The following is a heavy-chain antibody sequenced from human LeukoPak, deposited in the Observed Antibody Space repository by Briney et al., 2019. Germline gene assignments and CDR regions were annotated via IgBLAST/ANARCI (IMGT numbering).Heavy chain of an antibody. CDR1: GGSISSSSYY. D-gene: IGHD1-26*01. J-gene: IGHJ6*03. Sequence: SETLSLTCTVSGGSISSSSYYCGWSRQPPGKGLEWIGCIYYSGSTYYNPSLKSRDTISVDTSKNQFSLKLSYVTAADTGVYYCARVKASFNKLLGYYYMDVWGKGTTVTVSS. V-gene: IGHV4-39*07. CDR2: IYYSGST. CDR3: ARVKASFNKLLGYYYMDV.